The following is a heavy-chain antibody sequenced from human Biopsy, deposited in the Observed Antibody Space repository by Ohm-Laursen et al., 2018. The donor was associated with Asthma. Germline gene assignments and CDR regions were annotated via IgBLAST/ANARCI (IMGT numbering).Heavy chain of an antibody. CDR1: GGSINSDY. D-gene: IGHD5-24*01. CDR3: SRNKIEDGTYFDN. V-gene: IGHV4-59*01. Sequence: TLSLTCTFSGGSINSDYWSWIRQSPGKGLEWIGYISYSIEYSGSTNYNPSLKSRVTISVDTSKNQFSLKLNSVTAADTAVYYCSRNKIEDGTYFDNWGQGTLVTVSS. J-gene: IGHJ4*02. CDR2: ISYSIEYSGST.